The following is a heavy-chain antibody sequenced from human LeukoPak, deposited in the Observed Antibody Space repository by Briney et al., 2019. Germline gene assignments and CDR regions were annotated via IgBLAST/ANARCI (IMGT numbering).Heavy chain of an antibody. CDR2: INTNTGIP. CDR3: ARPRDIVATIGSYYYGLDV. CDR1: GYSFTNYA. J-gene: IGHJ6*02. D-gene: IGHD5-12*01. Sequence: ASVKVSCKASGYSFTNYAINWVRQAPGQGLEWLGWINTNTGIPTYAQGLTGRFVFSRDTSVSTTYLQINSLKAEDTAVYYCARPRDIVATIGSYYYGLDVWGQGTTVTVSS. V-gene: IGHV7-4-1*02.